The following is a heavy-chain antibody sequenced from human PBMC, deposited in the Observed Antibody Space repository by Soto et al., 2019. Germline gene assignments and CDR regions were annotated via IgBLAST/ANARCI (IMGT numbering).Heavy chain of an antibody. CDR1: GGSISSYY. V-gene: IGHV4-59*08. CDR2: IYYSGST. CDR3: ARYRKYVATDY. Sequence: SETLSLTCTVSGGSISSYYWSWIRQPPGKGLEWIGYIYYSGSTNYNPSLKSRVTISVDTSKNQFSLKLSSVTAADTAVYYCARYRKYVATDYWGQGPLVTVSS. J-gene: IGHJ4*02. D-gene: IGHD2-15*01.